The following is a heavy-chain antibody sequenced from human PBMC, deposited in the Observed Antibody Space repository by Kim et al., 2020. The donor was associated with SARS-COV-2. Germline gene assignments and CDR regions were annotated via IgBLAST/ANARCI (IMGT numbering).Heavy chain of an antibody. V-gene: IGHV4-4*02. Sequence: NPSLKSRVTISVDKSKNQFSLKLSSVTAADTAVYYCASAKSIAVAGDFDYWGQGTLVTVSS. J-gene: IGHJ4*02. CDR3: ASAKSIAVAGDFDY. D-gene: IGHD6-19*01.